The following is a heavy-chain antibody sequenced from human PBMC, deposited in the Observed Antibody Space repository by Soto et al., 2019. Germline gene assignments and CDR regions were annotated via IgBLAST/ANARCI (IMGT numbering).Heavy chain of an antibody. J-gene: IGHJ4*02. CDR3: ARGGSVDYGGYNY. Sequence: QVQLVQSGAEVRKPGSSVKVSCTTFGAARSNHFISWVRLAPGQGLEWMGRITPILGIPNFSQNFQGRVTMTADRSTKTIYMELSSLRSEDTAVYYCARGGSVDYGGYNYWGQGTLVTVSS. CDR2: ITPILGIP. CDR1: GAARSNHF. D-gene: IGHD4-17*01. V-gene: IGHV1-69*02.